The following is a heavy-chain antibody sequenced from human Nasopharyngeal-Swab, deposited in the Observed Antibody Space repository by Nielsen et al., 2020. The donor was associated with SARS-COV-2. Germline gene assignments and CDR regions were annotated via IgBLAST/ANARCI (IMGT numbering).Heavy chain of an antibody. CDR2: IWYDGSNK. CDR3: ARVPGDTAMASDY. V-gene: IGHV3-33*01. J-gene: IGHJ4*02. D-gene: IGHD5-18*01. Sequence: VRQAPGKGLEWVAVIWYDGSNKYYADSVKGRFTISRDNSKNTLYLQMNSLRAEDTAVYYCARVPGDTAMASDYWGQGTLGTVSS.